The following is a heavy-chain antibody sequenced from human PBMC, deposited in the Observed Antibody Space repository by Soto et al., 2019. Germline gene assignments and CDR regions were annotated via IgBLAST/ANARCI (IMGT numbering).Heavy chain of an antibody. CDR1: GYTFTSYA. CDR3: ARSRAVAGSYFFDY. CDR2: INAGNSDT. D-gene: IGHD6-13*01. Sequence: ASVKVSCKASGYTFTSYAMHWVRQAPGQRLEWMGWINAGNSDTKYSQKFQGRVTITSDTSASTAYMELSSLRSEDTAVYYCARSRAVAGSYFFDYWGQGTLVTVPQ. V-gene: IGHV1-3*01. J-gene: IGHJ4*02.